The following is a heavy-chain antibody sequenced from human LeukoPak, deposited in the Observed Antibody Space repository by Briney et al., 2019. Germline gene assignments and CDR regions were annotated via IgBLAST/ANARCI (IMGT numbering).Heavy chain of an antibody. J-gene: IGHJ6*02. D-gene: IGHD3-9*01. V-gene: IGHV3-48*04. CDR2: ILSHGTTI. Sequence: SGGSLRLSCEASGFTFSSYSMHWVRQAPGKGQEWVSYILSHGTTIYYADSVKGRFTISRDNAKNSLSLQMNSLRVYDTAVYYCVRDFGYDVLTGYTYYGMDVWGQGTTVIVSS. CDR1: GFTFSSYS. CDR3: VRDFGYDVLTGYTYYGMDV.